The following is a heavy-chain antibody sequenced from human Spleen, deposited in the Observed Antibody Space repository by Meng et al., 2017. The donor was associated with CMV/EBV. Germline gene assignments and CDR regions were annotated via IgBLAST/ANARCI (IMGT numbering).Heavy chain of an antibody. CDR2: INHSGST. CDR1: GGSFSGYY. J-gene: IGHJ4*02. Sequence: QVQLQQWGEGLLKPSETLSLTCAVYGGSFSGYYWSWIRQPPGKGLEWIGEINHSGSTNYNPSLKSRVTISVDTSKNQFSLKLSSVTAADTAVYYCARGGWVGATFPDYWGQGTLVTVSS. D-gene: IGHD1-26*01. V-gene: IGHV4-34*01. CDR3: ARGGWVGATFPDY.